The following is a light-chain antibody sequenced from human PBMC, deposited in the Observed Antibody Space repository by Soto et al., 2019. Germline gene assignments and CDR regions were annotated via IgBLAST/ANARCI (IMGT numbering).Light chain of an antibody. J-gene: IGKJ4*02. Sequence: DIQMIQSPSSLSASVGDRVTITCRASQSIGNYLSWYQQKPGKAPKLLINVASTLQSGVPSRFSGSGSGTDVTLVISSLQPEDFVTYYCQQRSSSPQTFGGGTRVEIK. CDR3: QQRSSSPQT. CDR1: QSIGNY. CDR2: VAS. V-gene: IGKV1-39*01.